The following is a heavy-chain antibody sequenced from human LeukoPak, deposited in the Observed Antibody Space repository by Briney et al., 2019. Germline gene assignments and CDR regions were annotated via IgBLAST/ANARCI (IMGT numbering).Heavy chain of an antibody. Sequence: GESLKISCKASGYTFTSYDINWVRQATGQGLEWMGWMNPNSGNTGYAQKFQGRVTMTRNTSISTAYMELSSLRSEDTAVYYCARGRRSSSWDGTGLGGYWGQGTLVTVSS. CDR3: ARGRRSSSWDGTGLGGY. J-gene: IGHJ4*02. V-gene: IGHV1-8*01. CDR1: GYTFTSYD. CDR2: MNPNSGNT. D-gene: IGHD6-13*01.